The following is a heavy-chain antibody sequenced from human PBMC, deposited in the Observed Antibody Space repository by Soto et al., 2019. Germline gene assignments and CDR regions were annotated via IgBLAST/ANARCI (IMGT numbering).Heavy chain of an antibody. V-gene: IGHV3-30*18. CDR2: ISYDGSNK. J-gene: IGHJ4*02. D-gene: IGHD3-16*01. Sequence: QVQLVESGGGVVQPGRSLRLSCAASGFTFSSYGMHWVRQAPGKGLEWVAVISYDGSNKYYADSVKGRFTISRDNSKNTPYLQMTSLTAEDTAVYYCAKDGGGGSYPCLAYWGQGPWSPSPQ. CDR1: GFTFSSYG. CDR3: AKDGGGGSYPCLAY.